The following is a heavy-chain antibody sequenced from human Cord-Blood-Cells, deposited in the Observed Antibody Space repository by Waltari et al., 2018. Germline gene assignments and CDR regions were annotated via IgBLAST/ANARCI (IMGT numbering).Heavy chain of an antibody. V-gene: IGHV4-34*01. CDR2: INHSGST. CDR3: ARGVNTGDFWSGPYYYYYYMDV. Sequence: QVQLQQWGAGLLKPSETLSLTCAVYGGSFSGYYWSWIRQPPGKGLEWIGEINHSGSTNYNPSLKSRVTISVDTSKNQFSLKLSSVTAADTAVYYCARGVNTGDFWSGPYYYYYYMDVWGKGTTVTVSS. CDR1: GGSFSGYY. D-gene: IGHD3-3*01. J-gene: IGHJ6*03.